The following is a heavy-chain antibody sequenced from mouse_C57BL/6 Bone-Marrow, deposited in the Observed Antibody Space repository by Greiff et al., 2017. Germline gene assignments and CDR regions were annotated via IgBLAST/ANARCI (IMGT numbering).Heavy chain of an antibody. D-gene: IGHD3-3*01. CDR2: IYPRSGNT. CDR3: ARSRTWGSDFDY. V-gene: IGHV1-81*01. CDR1: GYTFTSYG. Sequence: VQLQPSGAELARPGASVKLSCKASGYTFTSYGISWVKQRTGQGLEWIGEIYPRSGNTYYNEKFKGKATLTADKSSSTAYMELRSLTSEDSAVYFCARSRTWGSDFDYWGQGTTLTVSS. J-gene: IGHJ2*01.